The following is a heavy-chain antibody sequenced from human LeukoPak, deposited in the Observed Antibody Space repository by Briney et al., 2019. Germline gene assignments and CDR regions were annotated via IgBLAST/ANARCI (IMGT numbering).Heavy chain of an antibody. V-gene: IGHV3-21*01. CDR1: GFTFSKYR. Sequence: PEGSLRLSCAASGFTFSKYRINWVRQAPGKGLEWVSSISSSSSYIYYADSVKGRFTISRDNAKNSMYLQMNSLRAEDTAVYYCAKDPRTGAVSGIFYFDYWGQGTLLTVSS. J-gene: IGHJ4*02. D-gene: IGHD6-19*01. CDR3: AKDPRTGAVSGIFYFDY. CDR2: ISSSSSYI.